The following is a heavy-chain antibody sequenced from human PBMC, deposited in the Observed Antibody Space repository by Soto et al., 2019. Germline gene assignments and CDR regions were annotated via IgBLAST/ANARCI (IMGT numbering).Heavy chain of an antibody. J-gene: IGHJ5*02. CDR2: ISAYNGNT. Sequence: QVPLVQSGAEVKKPGASVKVSCKASGYTFTSYGISWVRQAPGQGLEWMGWISAYNGNTNYAQKLQGRVTMTTDTSTSTADMGLRSLRSDDTAVYYCARERPIAAAGSGWFDPWGQGTLVTVSS. V-gene: IGHV1-18*01. D-gene: IGHD6-13*01. CDR3: ARERPIAAAGSGWFDP. CDR1: GYTFTSYG.